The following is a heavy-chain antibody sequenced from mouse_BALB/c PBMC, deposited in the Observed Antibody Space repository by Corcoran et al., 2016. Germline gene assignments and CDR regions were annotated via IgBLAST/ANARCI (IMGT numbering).Heavy chain of an antibody. CDR3: ARAKLWYAMDY. CDR1: GYTISSYW. J-gene: IGHJ4*01. CDR2: ILPGSGST. V-gene: IGHV1-9*01. Sequence: QVPLQQSGAALMKPGASVKISCKATGYTISSYWIEWVKQRPVHGLEWIGEILPGSGSTNYNEKFKGKTTFTADTSSNTAYMQLSSLTSEDSAVYYCARAKLWYAMDYWGQGTSVTVSS. D-gene: IGHD6-1*01.